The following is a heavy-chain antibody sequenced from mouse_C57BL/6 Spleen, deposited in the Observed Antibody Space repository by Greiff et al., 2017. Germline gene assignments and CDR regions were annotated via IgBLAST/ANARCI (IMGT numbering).Heavy chain of an antibody. D-gene: IGHD1-1*01. CDR2: IYPGDGDT. Sequence: VQLQQSGPELVKPGASVKISCKASGYAFSSSWMNWVKQRPGKGLEWIGRIYPGDGDTNYNGKFKGKATLTADKSSSTAYMQLSSLTSEDSAVYCCARDYGSSYGWYFDVWGTGTTVTVSS. J-gene: IGHJ1*03. CDR1: GYAFSSSW. V-gene: IGHV1-82*01. CDR3: ARDYGSSYGWYFDV.